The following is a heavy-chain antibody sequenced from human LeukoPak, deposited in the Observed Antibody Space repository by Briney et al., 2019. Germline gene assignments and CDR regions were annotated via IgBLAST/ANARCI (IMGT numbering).Heavy chain of an antibody. V-gene: IGHV3-48*01. CDR2: ISSSSSTI. CDR1: GFTFSNAW. CDR3: ARGGSSGWYVWLWGPTVLNY. J-gene: IGHJ4*02. D-gene: IGHD6-19*01. Sequence: GGSLRLSCGASGFTFSNAWMSWVRQAPGKGLEWVSYISSSSSTIYYADSVKGRFTISRDNAKSSLYLQMNSLRAEDTAVYYCARGGSSGWYVWLWGPTVLNYWGQGTLVTVSS.